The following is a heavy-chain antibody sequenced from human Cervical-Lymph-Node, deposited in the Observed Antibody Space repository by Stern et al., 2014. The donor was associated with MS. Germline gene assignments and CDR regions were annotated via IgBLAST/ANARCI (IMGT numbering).Heavy chain of an antibody. CDR1: GFSFGTSW. J-gene: IGHJ4*02. D-gene: IGHD2-15*01. CDR3: ARDRRALLDY. Sequence: EVQLVESGGGLVQPGGSLRLSCVASGFSFGTSWMSWVRQPPGRGLEWVANIRQDGYDKFYVDSVKGRFTISRDNARNSLYLQMNSLTVADTAVYYCARDRRALLDYWGQGTHVAVSS. V-gene: IGHV3-7*01. CDR2: IRQDGYDK.